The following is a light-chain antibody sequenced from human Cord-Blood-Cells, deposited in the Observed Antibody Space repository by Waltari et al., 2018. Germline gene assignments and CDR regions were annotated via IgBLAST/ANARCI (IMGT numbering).Light chain of an antibody. Sequence: SYELTQPPSVSMSPGQTASITCSGDKLGDKYACWYQQKPGQSPVLVIYQDSKRPSGIPERFSGSNSGNTATLTISGTQAMDEADYYCQAWDSSLWVFGGGTKLTVL. CDR1: KLGDKY. CDR2: QDS. J-gene: IGLJ3*02. V-gene: IGLV3-1*01. CDR3: QAWDSSLWV.